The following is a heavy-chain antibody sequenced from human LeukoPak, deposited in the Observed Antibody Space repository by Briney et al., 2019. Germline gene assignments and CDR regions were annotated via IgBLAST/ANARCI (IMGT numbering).Heavy chain of an antibody. CDR1: GLTFSSYG. CDR2: IRYDGSNK. CDR3: AKPHGSGSYYAAFDY. D-gene: IGHD3-10*01. V-gene: IGHV3-30*02. J-gene: IGHJ4*02. Sequence: GGSLRLSCAASGLTFSSYGMHWVRQAPGKGLEWVAFIRYDGSNKYYADSVKGRFTISRDNSKNTLYLQMNSLRAEDTAVYYCAKPHGSGSYYAAFDYWGQGTLVTVSS.